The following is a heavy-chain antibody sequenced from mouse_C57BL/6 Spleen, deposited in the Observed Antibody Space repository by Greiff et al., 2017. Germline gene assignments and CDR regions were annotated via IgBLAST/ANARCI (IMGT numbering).Heavy chain of an antibody. CDR3: ARSFTTMGY. CDR2: IDPSDSYT. CDR1: GYTFTSYW. Sequence: QVQLQQPGAELVKPGASVKLSCKASGYTFTSYWMQWVKQRPGQGLEWIGEIDPSDSYTNYNQKFKGKATLTVDTSSSTAYMQLSSLTSEDSAVYYCARSFTTMGYWGEGTTLTVSS. D-gene: IGHD1-1*01. J-gene: IGHJ2*01. V-gene: IGHV1-50*01.